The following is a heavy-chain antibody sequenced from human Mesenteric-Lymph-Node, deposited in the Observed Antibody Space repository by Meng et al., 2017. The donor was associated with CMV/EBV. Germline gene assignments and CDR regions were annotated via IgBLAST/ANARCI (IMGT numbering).Heavy chain of an antibody. CDR2: IYSGSST. V-gene: IGHV3-53*01. J-gene: IGHJ4*02. CDR1: GFTVRSQY. CDR3: AREGHGYRSSIDY. D-gene: IGHD6-19*01. Sequence: SCAASGFTVRSQYMSWVRQAPGKGLEWVSVIYSGSSTYYADSVKGRFNISRDNYKNTRYLQMNSLRTEDTAVYYCAREGHGYRSSIDYWGRGTLVTVSS.